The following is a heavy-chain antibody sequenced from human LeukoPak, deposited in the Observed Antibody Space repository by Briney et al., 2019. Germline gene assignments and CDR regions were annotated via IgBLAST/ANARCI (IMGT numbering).Heavy chain of an antibody. D-gene: IGHD2-2*01. CDR2: ISAYNGNT. CDR3: ARRYCSSTSCSIYAFDI. Sequence: ASVKVSCKASGGTFSSYAISWVRQAPGQGLEWMGRISAYNGNTNYAQELQSRVTMTTDTSTSTAYMELRSLRSDDTAVYYCARRYCSSTSCSIYAFDIWGQGTMVTVSS. J-gene: IGHJ3*02. V-gene: IGHV1-18*01. CDR1: GGTFSSYA.